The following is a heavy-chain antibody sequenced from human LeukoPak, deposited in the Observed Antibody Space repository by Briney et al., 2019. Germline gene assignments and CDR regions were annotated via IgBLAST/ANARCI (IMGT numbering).Heavy chain of an antibody. D-gene: IGHD3-22*01. J-gene: IGHJ4*02. CDR2: IYHSGST. V-gene: IGHV4-30-2*01. Sequence: SETLSLTCAVSGGSISSGGYSWSWIRQPPGKGLEWIGYIYHSGSTYYNPSLKSRVTISVDRSKNQFSLKLSSVTAADTAVYYCARAGYYYDSRGLDYWGQGTLVTVSS. CDR3: ARAGYYYDSRGLDY. CDR1: GGSISSGGYS.